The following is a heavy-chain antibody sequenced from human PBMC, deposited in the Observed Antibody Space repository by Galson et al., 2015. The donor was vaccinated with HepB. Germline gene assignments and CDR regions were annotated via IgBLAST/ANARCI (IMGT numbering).Heavy chain of an antibody. CDR3: ARDHRGYYDSSGYAFDM. J-gene: IGHJ3*02. CDR2: ISYEGSLK. V-gene: IGHV3-30*03. Sequence: SLRPSCAASGLTLSSYDMSWVRQAPGTGQEWVALISYEGSLKYFEDSVKGRFTISRDNSKNTVYLQMNSLRAEDTAVYYCARDHRGYYDSSGYAFDMWGQGTMVTVSS. CDR1: GLTLSSYD. D-gene: IGHD3-22*01.